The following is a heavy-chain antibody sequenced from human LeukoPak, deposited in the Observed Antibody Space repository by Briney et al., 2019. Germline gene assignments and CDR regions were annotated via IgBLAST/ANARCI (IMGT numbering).Heavy chain of an antibody. CDR2: ISSSTAYI. V-gene: IGHV3-21*01. J-gene: IGHJ3*02. D-gene: IGHD3-9*01. CDR1: GFTFRSYT. Sequence: GGSLRLSCAASGFTFRSYTMNWVRQAPGKGLEWVASISSSTAYIYYADSMRGRFTISRDNTKSSLYLQMSSLRAEDTAVYYCAREGLLTRLSSGDAFDIWGQGTMVTVSS. CDR3: AREGLLTRLSSGDAFDI.